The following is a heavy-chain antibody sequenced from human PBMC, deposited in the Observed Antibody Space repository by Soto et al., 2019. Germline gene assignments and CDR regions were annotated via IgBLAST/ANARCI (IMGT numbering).Heavy chain of an antibody. V-gene: IGHV3-33*01. D-gene: IGHD3-22*01. Sequence: GGSLRLSCAASGFTFSSYGMHWVRQAPGKGLEWVAVIWYDGSNKYYADSVKGRFTISRDNSKNTLYLQMNSLRAEDTAVYYCARVCITMIVVVITLGHYYYYGMDVWGQGTTVTVSS. CDR1: GFTFSSYG. J-gene: IGHJ6*02. CDR2: IWYDGSNK. CDR3: ARVCITMIVVVITLGHYYYYGMDV.